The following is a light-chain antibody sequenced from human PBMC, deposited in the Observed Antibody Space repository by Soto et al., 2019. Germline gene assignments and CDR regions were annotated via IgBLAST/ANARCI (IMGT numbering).Light chain of an antibody. J-gene: IGKJ1*01. CDR1: QSIRRS. V-gene: IGKV1-39*01. CDR2: AAS. Sequence: IRMTQSPSSLSASVGDRVTITCRASQSIRRSLNWYQQKPGKAPKLLIYAASSLQSGVPSRFSGTGSGTDFTLTISSLQPEDFAIYYCQQSFNSPRTFGQGTKVDIK. CDR3: QQSFNSPRT.